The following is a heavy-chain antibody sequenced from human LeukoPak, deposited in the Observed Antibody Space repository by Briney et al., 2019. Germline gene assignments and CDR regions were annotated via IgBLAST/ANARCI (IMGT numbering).Heavy chain of an antibody. Sequence: ASVKVSCKASGYTFTSYDINWVRQATGQGLEWMGWMNPNSGDTGYAQKFQGRVTMTRNTSISTAYMELSSLRSEDTAVYYCARGIVELRYYYYYMDVWGKGTTVTVSS. CDR3: ARGIVELRYYYYYMDV. CDR2: MNPNSGDT. D-gene: IGHD1-26*01. J-gene: IGHJ6*03. V-gene: IGHV1-8*01. CDR1: GYTFTSYD.